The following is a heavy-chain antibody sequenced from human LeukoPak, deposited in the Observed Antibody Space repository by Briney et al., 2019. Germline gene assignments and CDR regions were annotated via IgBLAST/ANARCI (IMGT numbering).Heavy chain of an antibody. D-gene: IGHD5-18*01. CDR2: INPNSGDT. Sequence: ASVKVSCKASGYTFTGYYIHWVRQAPGQGLEWMGWINPNSGDTSYAQKFQGRVTMTRDTSINTAYMELSRLRSDDTAVYFCARGYRYGYDYWGQGTLVTVSS. CDR3: ARGYRYGYDY. CDR1: GYTFTGYY. V-gene: IGHV1-2*02. J-gene: IGHJ4*02.